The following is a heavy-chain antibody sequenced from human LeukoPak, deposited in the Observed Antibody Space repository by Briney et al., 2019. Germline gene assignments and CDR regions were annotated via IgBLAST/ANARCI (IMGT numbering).Heavy chain of an antibody. CDR1: GGTVNSYA. D-gene: IGHD3-9*01. Sequence: GASGKVSCKASGGTVNSYAISWGRQAAGQGVEWRGGIIPIFGTANHAQKFQGRVTITTDESTSTAYMKLSSLRSEDTAVYYCARGPGPYFDILGSSRDYYYGMDVWGQGTTVTVSS. CDR3: ARGPGPYFDILGSSRDYYYGMDV. CDR2: IIPIFGTA. V-gene: IGHV1-69*05. J-gene: IGHJ6*02.